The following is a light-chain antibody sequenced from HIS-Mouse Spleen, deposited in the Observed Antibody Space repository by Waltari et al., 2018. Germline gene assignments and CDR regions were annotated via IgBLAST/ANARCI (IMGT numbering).Light chain of an antibody. CDR3: CSYAGSSTYWV. V-gene: IGLV2-23*01. J-gene: IGLJ3*02. CDR2: EGS. CDR1: SSDVGSYNL. Sequence: QSALTQPASVSGSPGQSITISCTGTSSDVGSYNLVSWYQQHPCKAPKLMIYEGSNRPSGVSNRFSGSKSGNTASLTISGLQAEDEADYYCCSYAGSSTYWVFGGGTKLTVL.